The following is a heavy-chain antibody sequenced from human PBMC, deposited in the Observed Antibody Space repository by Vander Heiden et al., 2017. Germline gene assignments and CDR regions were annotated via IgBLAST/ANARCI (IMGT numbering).Heavy chain of an antibody. J-gene: IGHJ3*02. CDR1: GFIFDDYA. CDR2: ISWDGGSI. CDR3: AKAFTSGWRLHFDM. V-gene: IGHV3-9*01. Sequence: EVQLVESGGNLLQPGRSLRLSCAASGFIFDDYAMHWVRQAPGKGLGWVSGISWDGGSIVYADSVRGRFTISRDNAKNSLYLQMNSLRREDTALYYCAKAFTSGWRLHFDMWGQGTMVTVSS. D-gene: IGHD6-19*01.